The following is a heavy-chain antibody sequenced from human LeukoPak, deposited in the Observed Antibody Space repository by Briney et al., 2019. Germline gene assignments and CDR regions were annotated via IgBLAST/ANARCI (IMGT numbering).Heavy chain of an antibody. V-gene: IGHV3-74*01. CDR2: INRDGSST. Sequence: GGSLRLSCAASRFTFNTYAMSWVRQAPGKGLVWVSRINRDGSSTSYADSVKGRFTISRDNAKNTLYLQMNSLRAEDTAVYYCARDRETYYDILTGYYTLGDAFDIWGQGTMVTVSS. J-gene: IGHJ3*02. CDR1: RFTFNTYA. CDR3: ARDRETYYDILTGYYTLGDAFDI. D-gene: IGHD3-9*01.